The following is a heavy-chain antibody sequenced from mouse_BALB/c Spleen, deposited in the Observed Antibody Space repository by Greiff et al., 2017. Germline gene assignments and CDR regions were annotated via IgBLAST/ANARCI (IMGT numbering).Heavy chain of an antibody. CDR3: ARNYGSSLYYFDY. J-gene: IGHJ2*01. CDR1: GFTFSSYA. D-gene: IGHD1-1*01. Sequence: DVMLVESGGGLVKPGGSLKLSCAASGFTFSSYAMSWVRQTPEKRLEWVASISSGGSTYYPDSVKGRFTISRDNARNILYLQMSSLRSEDTAMYYCARNYGSSLYYFDYWGQGTTLTVSS. CDR2: ISSGGST. V-gene: IGHV5-6-5*01.